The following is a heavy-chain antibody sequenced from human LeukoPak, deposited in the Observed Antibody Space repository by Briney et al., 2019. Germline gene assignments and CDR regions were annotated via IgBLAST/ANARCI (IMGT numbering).Heavy chain of an antibody. CDR1: GLSVSSNF. CDR2: IYSDGTT. Sequence: GGSLRLSCAASGLSVSSNFITWVRQAPGKGPEWVSVIYSDGTTYYADSLKGRFTTSRDTSKNTVFLQMSSLRDEDTAVYYCARAGSGWYREQGYFDYWAREPWSPSPQ. CDR3: ARAGSGWYREQGYFDY. J-gene: IGHJ4*02. V-gene: IGHV3-53*01. D-gene: IGHD6-19*01.